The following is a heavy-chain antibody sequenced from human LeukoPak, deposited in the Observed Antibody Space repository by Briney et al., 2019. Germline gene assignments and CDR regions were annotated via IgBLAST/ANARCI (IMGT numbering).Heavy chain of an antibody. Sequence: ASVKVSCKTSGYTFTNYGVTWVRQAPGQGLEWMGWISGHNGNTNYVQKVQDRVTMTTDTSTSTAYMEPRSLRSDDTAVYYCARTYKILTGFSTACDSWGQGTLITVSS. CDR3: ARTYKILTGFSTACDS. J-gene: IGHJ4*02. CDR2: ISGHNGNT. D-gene: IGHD3-9*01. V-gene: IGHV1-18*01. CDR1: GYTFTNYG.